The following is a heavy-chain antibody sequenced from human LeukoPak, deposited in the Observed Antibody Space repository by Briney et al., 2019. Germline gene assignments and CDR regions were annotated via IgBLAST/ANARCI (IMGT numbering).Heavy chain of an antibody. CDR1: GGSISSSSYY. Sequence: SETLSLTCTVSGGSISSSSYYWGWIRQPPGKGLEWIGSIYYSGGTYYNPSLKSRVTISVDTSKNQFSLKLSSVTAADTAVYYCASSIFWSGYYINYWGQGTLVTVSS. CDR3: ASSIFWSGYYINY. J-gene: IGHJ4*02. V-gene: IGHV4-39*01. D-gene: IGHD3-3*01. CDR2: IYYSGGT.